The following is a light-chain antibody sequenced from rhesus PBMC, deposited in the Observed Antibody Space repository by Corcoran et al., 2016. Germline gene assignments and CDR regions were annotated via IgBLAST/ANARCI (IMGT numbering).Light chain of an antibody. Sequence: DIQMTQSPSSLSASVGDTVTITCQASQGISKYLAWYQQKPGKAPKLLIYDASTLQSGVPSRFSGSGSGTECTLPISSLQPEDFATYSCQQHNSYPFTFGPGTKLDIK. CDR2: DAS. CDR3: QQHNSYPFT. V-gene: IGKV1-25*01. CDR1: QGISKY. J-gene: IGKJ3*01.